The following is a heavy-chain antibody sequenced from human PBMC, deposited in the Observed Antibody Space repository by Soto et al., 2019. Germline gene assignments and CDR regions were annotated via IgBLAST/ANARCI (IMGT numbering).Heavy chain of an antibody. CDR3: AREGFSGSYLAN. D-gene: IGHD1-26*01. CDR2: IIPLSGTA. V-gene: IGHV1-69*01. Sequence: QVQLVQSGAEVKKPGSSVKVSCKASGGTLSNYVINWVRQDPGQGLEWMGGIIPLSGTAKYAQKFQGRVTITADESTSTAYMELSSLRSEDTAVYYCAREGFSGSYLANWGQGILVTVSS. J-gene: IGHJ4*02. CDR1: GGTLSNYV.